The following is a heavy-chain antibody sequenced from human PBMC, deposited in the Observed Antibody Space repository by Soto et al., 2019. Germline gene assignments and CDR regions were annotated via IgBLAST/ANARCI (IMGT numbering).Heavy chain of an antibody. CDR1: GYTFTSYA. CDR2: ISAGNGNT. CDR3: ARDPSYYGMDV. V-gene: IGHV1-3*05. Sequence: QVQLVQSGAEEKKPGASVKVSCKASGYTFTSYAMHWVRQAPGQRLEWMGWISAGNGNTKYSQKLQGRVTITRVTSASTAYMELSRLRSEDTAVYYCARDPSYYGMDVWGQGTTVTVSS. J-gene: IGHJ6*02.